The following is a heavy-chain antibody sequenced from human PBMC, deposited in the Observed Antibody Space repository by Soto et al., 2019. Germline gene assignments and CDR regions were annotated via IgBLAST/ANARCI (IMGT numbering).Heavy chain of an antibody. CDR3: AARGTQAAGLIACDI. V-gene: IGHV1-58*01. D-gene: IGHD6-25*01. CDR2: IGVGSGNT. Sequence: QMQLVQSGPEVKKPGTSVKVSCKASGFTFTSSAVQWVRQARGKRLEWIGWIGVGSGNTNYAQKFQERVTITRDTSTSTAYMELSSLISEDTAVYYGAARGTQAAGLIACDIWGQGTMVTVSS. CDR1: GFTFTSSA. J-gene: IGHJ3*02.